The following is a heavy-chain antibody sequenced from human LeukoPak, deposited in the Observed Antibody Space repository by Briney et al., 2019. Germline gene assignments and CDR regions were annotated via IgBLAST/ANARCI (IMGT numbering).Heavy chain of an antibody. D-gene: IGHD6-19*01. V-gene: IGHV3-48*03. J-gene: IGHJ6*02. Sequence: PGGSLRLSCAASGFTFSSFEMNWVRQAPGKGLEWVSYISGSGTNIYYADSVKGRFTISRDNAKNSLSLQMNSLRAEDTAVYYCAKDPIAVAGNNYYRMDVWGQGTTVSVSS. CDR3: AKDPIAVAGNNYYRMDV. CDR2: ISGSGTNI. CDR1: GFTFSSFE.